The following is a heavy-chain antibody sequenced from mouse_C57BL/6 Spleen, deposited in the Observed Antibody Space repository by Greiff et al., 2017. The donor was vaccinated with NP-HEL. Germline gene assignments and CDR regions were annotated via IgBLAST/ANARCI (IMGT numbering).Heavy chain of an antibody. CDR2: ISSGGSYT. J-gene: IGHJ2*01. Sequence: EVQLQESGGDLVKPGGSLKLSCAASGFTFSSYGMSWVRQTPDKRLEWVATISSGGSYTYYPDSVKGRFTISRDNAKNTLYLQMSSLKSEDTAMYYCARASYYSNFDYWGQGTTLTVSS. D-gene: IGHD2-5*01. CDR1: GFTFSSYG. CDR3: ARASYYSNFDY. V-gene: IGHV5-6*01.